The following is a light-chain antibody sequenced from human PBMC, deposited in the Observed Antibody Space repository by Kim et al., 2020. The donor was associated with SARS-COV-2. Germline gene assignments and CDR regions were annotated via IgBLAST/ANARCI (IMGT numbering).Light chain of an antibody. CDR2: GKN. J-gene: IGLJ2*01. Sequence: SSELTQDPAVSVALGQTVSITCQGDSLRSYYATWYQQKPGQAPILVNYGKNNRPSGIPDRFSGSSSGNTASLTITGTQAGDEADYYCNSRDSNDNVVFGG. CDR1: SLRSYY. V-gene: IGLV3-19*01. CDR3: NSRDSNDNVV.